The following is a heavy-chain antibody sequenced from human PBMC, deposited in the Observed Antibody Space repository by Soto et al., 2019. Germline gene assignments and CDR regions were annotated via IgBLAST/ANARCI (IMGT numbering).Heavy chain of an antibody. CDR3: AKDSVPGPGPYSGAYYSPLGS. J-gene: IGHJ5*02. CDR1: GFTFGSFA. V-gene: IGHV3-23*01. Sequence: EVQLLESGGGLVQPGGSLRLSCVASGFTFGSFAMNWVRQAPGKGLEWVSAISGSAEVAYYAESLKGRFTISRDNSRNTLYLQINGLTAEDTALYYCAKDSVPGPGPYSGAYYSPLGSWGQGTQVTVSS. CDR2: ISGSAEVA. D-gene: IGHD1-26*01.